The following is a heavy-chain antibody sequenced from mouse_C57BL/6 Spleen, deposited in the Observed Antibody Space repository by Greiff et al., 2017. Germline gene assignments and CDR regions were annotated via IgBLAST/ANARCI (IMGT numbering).Heavy chain of an antibody. D-gene: IGHD2-4*01. CDR3: ARSGYEYGGAWFAY. Sequence: VQLQQSGAELVKPGASVKISCKASGYAFSSYWMNWVKQRPGKGLEWIGQIYPGDGDTNYNGKFKGKATLTADKSSSTAYMQLSSLTSEDSAVYFGARSGYEYGGAWFAYWGQGTLVTVSA. V-gene: IGHV1-80*01. CDR2: IYPGDGDT. J-gene: IGHJ3*01. CDR1: GYAFSSYW.